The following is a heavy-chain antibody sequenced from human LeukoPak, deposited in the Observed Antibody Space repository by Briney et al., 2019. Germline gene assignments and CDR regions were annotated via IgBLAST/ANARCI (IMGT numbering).Heavy chain of an antibody. J-gene: IGHJ5*02. CDR3: AREGDIVLMVYATQDDSWFDP. CDR2: INPNSGGT. CDR1: GYTFTDYY. D-gene: IGHD2-8*01. V-gene: IGHV1-2*02. Sequence: GASVKVSCKASGYTFTDYYMHWVRQAPGQGLEWMGWINPNSGGTNYAQKFQGRVTMTRDTSISTAYMELSRLRSDDTAVYYCAREGDIVLMVYATQDDSWFDPWGQGTLVTVSS.